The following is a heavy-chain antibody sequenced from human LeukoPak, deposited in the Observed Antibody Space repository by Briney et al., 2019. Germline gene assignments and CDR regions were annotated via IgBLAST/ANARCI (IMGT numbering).Heavy chain of an antibody. Sequence: PGGSLRLSCAASGFTFSNYSMHWVRQAPGKGLDWVAVISYDGSNKCYADSVKGRFTISRDNSKETLYLQVSSLRPEDTAVYYCAREMPVVTADYYFDYWGQGALVTVSS. CDR2: ISYDGSNK. CDR3: AREMPVVTADYYFDY. CDR1: GFTFSNYS. D-gene: IGHD4-23*01. J-gene: IGHJ4*02. V-gene: IGHV3-30-3*01.